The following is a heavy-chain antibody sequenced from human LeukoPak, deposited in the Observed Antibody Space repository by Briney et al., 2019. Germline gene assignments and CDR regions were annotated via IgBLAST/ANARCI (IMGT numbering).Heavy chain of an antibody. V-gene: IGHV4-59*01. CDR3: ARFSKIGYSSSWYFDY. D-gene: IGHD6-13*01. CDR1: GGSISSYY. J-gene: IGHJ4*02. CDR2: IYYSGST. Sequence: SETLSLTCTVSGGSISSYYWSWIRQPPGKGLEWLGYIYYSGSTNYNPSLKSRVTISVDTSKNQFSLKLSSVTAADTAVYYCARFSKIGYSSSWYFDYWGQGTLVTVSS.